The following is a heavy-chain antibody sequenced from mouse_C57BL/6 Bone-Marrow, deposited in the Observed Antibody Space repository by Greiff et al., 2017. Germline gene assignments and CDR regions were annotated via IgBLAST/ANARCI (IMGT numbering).Heavy chain of an antibody. CDR1: GYTFTDYE. CDR2: IDPETGGT. Sequence: VQLQQSGAELVRPGASVTLSCKASGYTFTDYEMHWVKQTPVHGLEWIGAIDPETGGTAYNQKFKGKAILTADKSSSTAYMELRSLTSEDSAVYYCTGPLTAWFAYWGQGTLVTVSA. V-gene: IGHV1-15*01. D-gene: IGHD4-1*01. J-gene: IGHJ3*01. CDR3: TGPLTAWFAY.